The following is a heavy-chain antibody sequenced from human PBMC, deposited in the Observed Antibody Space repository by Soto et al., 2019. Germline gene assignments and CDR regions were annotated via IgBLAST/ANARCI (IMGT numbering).Heavy chain of an antibody. CDR3: AGDYEPDWYFDL. J-gene: IGHJ2*01. V-gene: IGHV4-59*01. Sequence: QEQLQESGPGLVKPSETLSLTCTVSGGSISSYYWSWIRQPTGKGREWLGYIYYRGSTRYNPSLKSRVTIAVDTSKNQFSLKLSSVTAADTAVYYCAGDYEPDWYFDLWGRGTLVTVSS. D-gene: IGHD3-3*01. CDR1: GGSISSYY. CDR2: IYYRGST.